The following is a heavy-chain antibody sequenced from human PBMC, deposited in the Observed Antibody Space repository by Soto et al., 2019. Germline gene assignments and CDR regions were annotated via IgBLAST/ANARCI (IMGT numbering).Heavy chain of an antibody. J-gene: IGHJ6*02. Sequence: GWSLRLSYSASGFTFRIYGLHWVRLAPGKGLEWVAVIWFDGSNKYYADSVQGRFTISRDNSKNTLYLHMNSLRAEDTAVYYCARDPPFWSEFDTWGMDVWGQGTTVTVSS. CDR3: ARDPPFWSEFDTWGMDV. CDR1: GFTFRIYG. V-gene: IGHV3-33*01. D-gene: IGHD3-3*01. CDR2: IWFDGSNK.